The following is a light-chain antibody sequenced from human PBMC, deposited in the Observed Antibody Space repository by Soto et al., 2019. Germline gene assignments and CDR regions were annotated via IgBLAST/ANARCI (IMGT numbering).Light chain of an antibody. Sequence: QSVLTQPPSVSGAPGQRVTISCTGSSSNIGAGYDVHWYQQLPGTAPKLLIYGNSNRPSGVPDRFSGSKSGTSASRAITGLQAEDEADYYCQSYDSSLSGWVFGGGTTLTVL. CDR3: QSYDSSLSGWV. V-gene: IGLV1-40*01. J-gene: IGLJ3*02. CDR2: GNS. CDR1: SSNIGAGYD.